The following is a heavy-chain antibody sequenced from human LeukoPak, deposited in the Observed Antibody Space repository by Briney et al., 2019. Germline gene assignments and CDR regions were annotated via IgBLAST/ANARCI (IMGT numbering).Heavy chain of an antibody. D-gene: IGHD1-20*01. Sequence: GGSLRLSCAASGFTFSINWMSWVRQAPGKGLEWVANMKDDGSEKYYVDSVKGRFTISTDNAKTSLYVQMPSLRAEDTAVYYCASDEYNSTVDAFDIWGQGKVVTVSS. J-gene: IGHJ3*02. CDR2: MKDDGSEK. CDR1: GFTFSINW. CDR3: ASDEYNSTVDAFDI. V-gene: IGHV3-7*01.